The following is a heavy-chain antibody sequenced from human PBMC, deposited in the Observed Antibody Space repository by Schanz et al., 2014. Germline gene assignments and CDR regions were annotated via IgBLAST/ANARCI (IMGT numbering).Heavy chain of an antibody. CDR2: IGYDGSEK. CDR1: GLNFDYYG. J-gene: IGHJ4*02. Sequence: QVQLVESGGGVVQPGRSLRLSCATSGLNFDYYGMNWVRQAPGKGLEWVANIGYDGSEKYYVDSVKGRFTISRDNSKDTLYLQMSGLTAEDTAVYYCARDPIPIQGVRMDVWGQGTLVAVSS. V-gene: IGHV3-33*01. D-gene: IGHD3-10*01. CDR3: ARDPIPIQGVRMDV.